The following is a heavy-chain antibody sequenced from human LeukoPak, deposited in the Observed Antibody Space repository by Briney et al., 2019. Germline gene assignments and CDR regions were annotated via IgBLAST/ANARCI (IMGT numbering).Heavy chain of an antibody. J-gene: IGHJ4*02. Sequence: GGSLRLSCAASGFTLSAYWMHWVRQAPGRGLVWVSRIAPDGSRTDYADSVKGRFTIYRDNSKNSLYLQMNSLRAEDTALYYCAKDQGFRGGYSSGWYGAFDYWGQGTLVTVSS. D-gene: IGHD6-19*01. CDR2: IAPDGSRT. CDR3: AKDQGFRGGYSSGWYGAFDY. CDR1: GFTLSAYW. V-gene: IGHV3-74*01.